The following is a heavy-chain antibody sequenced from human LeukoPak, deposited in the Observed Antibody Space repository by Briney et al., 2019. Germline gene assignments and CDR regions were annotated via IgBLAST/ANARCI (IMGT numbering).Heavy chain of an antibody. CDR1: GFSLTHDA. D-gene: IGHD1-26*01. J-gene: IGHJ4*02. CDR3: AGDRWRGAPDYFDC. Sequence: PGTSLRLSCAASGFSLTHDAIHWVRQAPGKGLGWVAVVSKDTATKFYRDSVKGRFTVSTDSSKNTVYLQMTGLRSEDTAVYYCAGDRWRGAPDYFDCWGQGTLVTVSS. V-gene: IGHV3-30*03. CDR2: VSKDTATK.